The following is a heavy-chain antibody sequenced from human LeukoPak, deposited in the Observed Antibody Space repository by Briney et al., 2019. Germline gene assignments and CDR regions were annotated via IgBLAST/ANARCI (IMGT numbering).Heavy chain of an antibody. CDR2: INHSGST. CDR3: ARGLGGAPTTVLS. J-gene: IGHJ5*02. D-gene: IGHD4-17*01. V-gene: IGHV4-34*01. CDR1: GGSFSGYY. Sequence: PSETLSLTCAVYGGSFSGYYWSWIRQPPGKGLEWIGEINHSGSTNYNPSLKSRVTISVDTSKNQFSLKLSSVTAADTAVYYCARGLGGAPTTVLSWGQGTLVTASS.